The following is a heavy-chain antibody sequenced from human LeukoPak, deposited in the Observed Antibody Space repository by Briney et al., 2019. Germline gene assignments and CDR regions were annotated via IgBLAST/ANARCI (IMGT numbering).Heavy chain of an antibody. V-gene: IGHV1-18*01. CDR2: ISAYNGNT. CDR1: GYTFTSYG. J-gene: IGHJ4*02. CDR3: ARAGELWFGELPGPSEYYFDY. D-gene: IGHD3-10*01. Sequence: ASVKVSCKASGYTFTSYGISWVRQAPGQGLEWMGWISAYNGNTNYAQKLQGRVTMTTDTSTSTAYMELRSLRSDDTAVYYCARAGELWFGELPGPSEYYFDYWGQGTLVTVSS.